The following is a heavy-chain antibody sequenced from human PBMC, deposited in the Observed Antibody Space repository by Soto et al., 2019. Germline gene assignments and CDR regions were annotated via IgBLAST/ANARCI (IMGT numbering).Heavy chain of an antibody. CDR1: GFTFSSYS. D-gene: IGHD4-4*01. J-gene: IGHJ4*02. CDR2: ISSSSSYI. V-gene: IGHV3-21*01. Sequence: PGGSLRLSCAASGFTFSSYSMNWVRKAPGKGLEWVSSISSSSSYIYSADSAKGRFTISGYNAKNSLYLQMNSLRAEDTAVYYCAREYYSNLDYWGQGTLVTVSS. CDR3: AREYYSNLDY.